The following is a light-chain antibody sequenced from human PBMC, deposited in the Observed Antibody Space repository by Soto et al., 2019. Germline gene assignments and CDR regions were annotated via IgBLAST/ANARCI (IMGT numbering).Light chain of an antibody. CDR3: LLYYGGQLGV. CDR2: STS. Sequence: QAVVTQEPSLTVSPGGTVTLTCASSTGAVTSGYYPNWFQQKPGQAPRALIYSTSNKYSWTTARLSGSLLGGKAALTLSGVQPEDEAEYYCLLYYGGQLGVFGGGTKLTVL. J-gene: IGLJ2*01. V-gene: IGLV7-43*01. CDR1: TGAVTSGYY.